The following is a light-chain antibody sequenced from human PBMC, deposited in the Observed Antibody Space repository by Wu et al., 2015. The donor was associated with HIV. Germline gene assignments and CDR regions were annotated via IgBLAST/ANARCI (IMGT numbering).Light chain of an antibody. CDR3: QRYGSSSYT. V-gene: IGKV3-20*01. J-gene: IGKJ2*01. Sequence: EIVLTQSPGTLSLSPGERATLSCRASQRVNSKYLAWYQQKFGQAPRLLIYGSSIRATGIPDRFSGSGSGTDFSLTISRVEPEDFAVYYCQRYGSSSYTFGLGDQVGDQT. CDR2: GSS. CDR1: QRVNSKY.